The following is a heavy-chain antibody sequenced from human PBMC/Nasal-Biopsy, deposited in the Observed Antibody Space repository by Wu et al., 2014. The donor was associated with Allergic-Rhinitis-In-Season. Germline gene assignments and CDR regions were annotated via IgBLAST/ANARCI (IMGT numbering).Heavy chain of an antibody. V-gene: IGHV3-20*04. CDR2: INWNGGST. J-gene: IGHJ6*03. CDR3: ARRSRGSYGLNYYYYMDV. CDR1: GFTFDDYG. D-gene: IGHD1-26*01. Sequence: LRLSCAASGFTFDDYGMSWVRQAPGKGLEWVSGINWNGGSTGYADSVKGRFTISRDNAKNSLYLQMNSLRAEDTAVYYCARRSRGSYGLNYYYYMDVWGKGTTVTVSS.